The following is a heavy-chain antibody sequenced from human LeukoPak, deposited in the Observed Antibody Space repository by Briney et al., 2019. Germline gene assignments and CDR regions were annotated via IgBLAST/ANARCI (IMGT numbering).Heavy chain of an antibody. J-gene: IGHJ6*02. V-gene: IGHV3-30-3*01. Sequence: SGGSLRLSCAASGFTFSSYAMHWVRQAPGKGLEWVAIISYDGSNKYYADSVKGRFTISRDNSKNTLYLQMNSLRGEDTAVYYCARDWSPAAGTYYYYGMDVWGQGTTVTVSS. CDR3: ARDWSPAAGTYYYYGMDV. CDR2: ISYDGSNK. D-gene: IGHD6-13*01. CDR1: GFTFSSYA.